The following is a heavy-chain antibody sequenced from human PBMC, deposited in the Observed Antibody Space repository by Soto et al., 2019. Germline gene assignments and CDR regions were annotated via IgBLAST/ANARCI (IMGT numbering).Heavy chain of an antibody. CDR3: ARGWGCSSGSCYFTS. D-gene: IGHD2-15*01. V-gene: IGHV3-48*04. Sequence: DVQLVESGGGLVQPGGSLTLSCAASGFTFGSYSMNWVRQAPGKGLEWVSYISSTSSAIWYADSLKGRFIISRDNAENSLYLQMHSLRAEDTAVYFCARGWGCSSGSCYFTSCGQGTLVTVSS. CDR2: ISSTSSAI. CDR1: GFTFGSYS. J-gene: IGHJ5*02.